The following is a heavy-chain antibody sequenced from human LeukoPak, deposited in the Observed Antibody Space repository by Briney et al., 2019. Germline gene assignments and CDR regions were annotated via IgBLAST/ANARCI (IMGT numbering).Heavy chain of an antibody. CDR3: ARDIPASSGYYI. CDR1: GFSFSTYG. CDR2: ISAYTADT. J-gene: IGHJ4*02. Sequence: ASVKVSCKASGFSFSTYGITWVRQAPGQGLEWLGYISAYTADTNYAQKFQGRVTMTTDTSTTTAYLEMRSLRSDDTAVYYCARDIPASSGYYIWGQGTQVIVSS. V-gene: IGHV1-18*01. D-gene: IGHD6-19*01.